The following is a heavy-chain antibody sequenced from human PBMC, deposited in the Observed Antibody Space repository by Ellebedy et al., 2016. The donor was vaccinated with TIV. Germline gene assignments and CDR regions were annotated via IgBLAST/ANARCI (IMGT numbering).Heavy chain of an antibody. CDR1: GFSFRSYW. CDR2: IRQDGGDK. V-gene: IGHV3-7*01. J-gene: IGHJ3*02. Sequence: GGSLRLSCAASGFSFRSYWMTWVRQAPGKGLEWVANIRQDGGDKYYVDSVKGRFTISRDNAKNSLFLQMISLRAEDTALYYCATDGSYGDYRSPTHAFEMWGQGTMVTVSS. CDR3: ATDGSYGDYRSPTHAFEM. D-gene: IGHD4-17*01.